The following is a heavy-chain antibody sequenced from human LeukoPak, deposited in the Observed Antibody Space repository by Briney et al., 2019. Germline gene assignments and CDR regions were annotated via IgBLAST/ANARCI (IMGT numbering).Heavy chain of an antibody. CDR1: GGSISSYY. Sequence: PSETLSLTCTVSGGSISSYYWSWIRQPPGKGLEWIGYIYYSGSTNYNPSLKSRVTISVDTSKNQFSLKLSSVTAADTAVYYCARPYCSSTRCYGAFDTWGQGTMVTVSS. J-gene: IGHJ3*02. CDR3: ARPYCSSTRCYGAFDT. CDR2: IYYSGST. D-gene: IGHD2-2*01. V-gene: IGHV4-59*01.